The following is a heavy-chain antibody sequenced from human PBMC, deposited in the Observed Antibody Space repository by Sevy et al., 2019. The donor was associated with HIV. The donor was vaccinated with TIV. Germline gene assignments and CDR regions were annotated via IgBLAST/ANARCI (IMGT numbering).Heavy chain of an antibody. D-gene: IGHD6-13*01. CDR3: AKELFGAAAAFYWYFDL. CDR1: GFPFSSYA. J-gene: IGHJ2*01. CDR2: IGGSGVST. Sequence: GSLRLSCAASGFPFSSYAMSWVRQAPGKGLEWVSAIGGSGVSTYYADSVKGRFTISRDNSKDTLYLQMHGLRVEDTAVYYCAKELFGAAAAFYWYFDLWGRGTLVTVSS. V-gene: IGHV3-23*01.